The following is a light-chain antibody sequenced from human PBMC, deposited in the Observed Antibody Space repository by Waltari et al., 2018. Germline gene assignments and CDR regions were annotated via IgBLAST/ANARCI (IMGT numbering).Light chain of an antibody. V-gene: IGKV1-5*03. CDR2: NAS. J-gene: IGKJ2*01. Sequence: DVQMTQSPSTLSASVGDTVSITCRASQSIMSWLAWYQQKAGKAPKVLISNASTLESGVPSRFSCSESGTEFTLTISNLQPDDFATYYCQQYNTDYTFGQGTILEIK. CDR3: QQYNTDYT. CDR1: QSIMSW.